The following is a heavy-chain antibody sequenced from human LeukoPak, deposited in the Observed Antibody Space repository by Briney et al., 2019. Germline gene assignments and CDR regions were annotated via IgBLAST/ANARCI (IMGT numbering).Heavy chain of an antibody. CDR3: ARDRAGAQSWVALDP. V-gene: IGHV3-66*02. Sequence: GGSLRLSCAASGFTVSNDYMAWVRQAPGKGLEWVSLIYGDGTTFYTDSVKGRFTISRDNFKNTLYLQMSSLRPEDTALYYCARDRAGAQSWVALDPWGQGTLVTVSS. D-gene: IGHD3-10*01. CDR1: GFTVSNDY. CDR2: IYGDGTT. J-gene: IGHJ5*02.